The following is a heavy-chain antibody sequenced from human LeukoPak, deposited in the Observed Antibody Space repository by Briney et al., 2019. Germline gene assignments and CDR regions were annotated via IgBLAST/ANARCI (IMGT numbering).Heavy chain of an antibody. V-gene: IGHV3-7*01. D-gene: IGHD3-22*01. Sequence: GGSLRLSCAASGFTFTTYWMGWVRQAPGKGLEWVANIKQDGSEQYYVDSVKGRFTISRDNAKNSLSLQMNSLRAEDTAVYYCARAIPGGPYDSSGPDALDIWGQGTMVTVSS. J-gene: IGHJ3*02. CDR1: GFTFTTYW. CDR3: ARAIPGGPYDSSGPDALDI. CDR2: IKQDGSEQ.